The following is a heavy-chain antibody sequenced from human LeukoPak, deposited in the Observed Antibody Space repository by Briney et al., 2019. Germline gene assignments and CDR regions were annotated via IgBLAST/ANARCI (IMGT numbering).Heavy chain of an antibody. CDR1: GFTFSSYA. Sequence: PGGSLRLSCAASGFTFSSYAMSWVRQAPGKGLEWVSAISGSGGSTYYADSVKGRFTISRDNSKNTLYLQMNSLRAEDTAVYYCAKGLDIVATTRRFGNWFDPWGQGTLVTVSS. V-gene: IGHV3-23*01. CDR2: ISGSGGST. D-gene: IGHD5-12*01. J-gene: IGHJ5*02. CDR3: AKGLDIVATTRRFGNWFDP.